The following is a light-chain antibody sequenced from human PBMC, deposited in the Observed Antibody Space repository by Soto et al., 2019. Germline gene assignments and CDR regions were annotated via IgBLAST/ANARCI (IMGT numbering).Light chain of an antibody. CDR2: GAS. J-gene: IGKJ1*01. CDR1: QSISSNF. Sequence: EFVLTQSPGTLSVSPGERATLSCRASQSISSNFLAWYQQKPGQAPRLLIYGASSRATGITDRFSGSGSGTDFTLTISRLEPEDSAIYYCQQYFSWTFGQGTKVEIK. CDR3: QQYFSWT. V-gene: IGKV3-20*01.